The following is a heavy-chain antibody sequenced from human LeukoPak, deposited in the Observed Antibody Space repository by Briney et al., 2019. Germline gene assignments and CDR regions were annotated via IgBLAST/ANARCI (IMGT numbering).Heavy chain of an antibody. CDR1: GYSFTSYW. Sequence: GESLKISCKGSGYSFTSYWIGWVRQMPGKGLEWMGIIYLRDSDTRYSPSFQGQATISADKSTSTAYLQWSSLKASDTAMYYCATARQLRHFDYWGQGTLVTVSS. J-gene: IGHJ4*02. V-gene: IGHV5-51*01. D-gene: IGHD2-2*01. CDR2: IYLRDSDT. CDR3: ATARQLRHFDY.